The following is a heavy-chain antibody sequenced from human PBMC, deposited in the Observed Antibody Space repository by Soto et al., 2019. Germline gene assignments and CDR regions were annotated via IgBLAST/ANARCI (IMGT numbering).Heavy chain of an antibody. V-gene: IGHV4-39*01. CDR3: ARQVADRIVVVPAANDAFDI. CDR2: IYYSGST. CDR1: GGSISSSSYY. Sequence: PSETLSLTCTVSGGSISSSSYYWGWIRQPPGKGLEWIGSIYYSGSTYYNPSLKSRVTISVDTSKNQFSLKLSSVTAADTAVYYCARQVADRIVVVPAANDAFDIWGQGTMVTVSS. D-gene: IGHD2-2*01. J-gene: IGHJ3*02.